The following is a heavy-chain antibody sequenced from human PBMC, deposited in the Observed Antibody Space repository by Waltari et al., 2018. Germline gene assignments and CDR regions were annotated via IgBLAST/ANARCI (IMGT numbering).Heavy chain of an antibody. CDR1: GFTFSSYS. CDR3: ARGPTGAFDI. CDR2: ISSSSSYI. Sequence: EVQLVESGGGLVKPGGSLRLSCAASGFTFSSYSMHWVRQAPGKGLEWVSSISSSSSYIYYADSVKGRFTISRDNAKNSLYLQMNSLRAEDTAVYYCARGPTGAFDIWGQGTMVTVSS. V-gene: IGHV3-21*01. J-gene: IGHJ3*02. D-gene: IGHD3-10*01.